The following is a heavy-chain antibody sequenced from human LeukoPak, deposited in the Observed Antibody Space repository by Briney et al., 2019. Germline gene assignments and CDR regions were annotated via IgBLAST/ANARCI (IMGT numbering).Heavy chain of an antibody. CDR2: ISSSSSYI. CDR1: GFTFSSYS. D-gene: IGHD3-10*01. CDR3: ARDQHITMVRGVIVGFGY. Sequence: GGSLRLSCAASGFTFSSYSMNWVRQAPGKGLEWVSSISSSSSYIYYADSVKGRFTISRDNAKNSLYLQMNSLRAEDTAVYYCARDQHITMVRGVIVGFGYWGQGTLVTVSS. J-gene: IGHJ4*02. V-gene: IGHV3-21*01.